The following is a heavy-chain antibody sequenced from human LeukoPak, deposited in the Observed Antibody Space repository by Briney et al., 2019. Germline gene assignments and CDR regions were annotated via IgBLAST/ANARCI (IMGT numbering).Heavy chain of an antibody. CDR2: IKRDGSEK. Sequence: GGSLRLSCAASGFSFSSYWMGWVRQAPGKGLEWVANIKRDGSEKYYVDPVKGRFTISRDNAKNSLYLQMNSLRIEDTAVYYCAREGYISGYGVRDYWGQGTLVTVSS. V-gene: IGHV3-7*01. J-gene: IGHJ4*02. D-gene: IGHD5-18*01. CDR3: AREGYISGYGVRDY. CDR1: GFSFSSYW.